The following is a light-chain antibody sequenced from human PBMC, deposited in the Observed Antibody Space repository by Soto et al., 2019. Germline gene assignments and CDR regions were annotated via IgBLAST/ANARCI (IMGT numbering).Light chain of an antibody. J-gene: IGKJ1*01. V-gene: IGKV1-8*01. Sequence: IRMTQSPSSFSASTGDRVTITCRASQGISSYLAWYQQKPGKAPKLLIYAASTLQSGVPSRFSGSGSGTDFTLTISCLQSEDFATYYCQQYYSYPRTFGQGTKV. CDR1: QGISSY. CDR3: QQYYSYPRT. CDR2: AAS.